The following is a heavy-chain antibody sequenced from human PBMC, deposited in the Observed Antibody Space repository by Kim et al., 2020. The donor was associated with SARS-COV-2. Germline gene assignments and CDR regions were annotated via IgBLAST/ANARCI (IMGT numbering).Heavy chain of an antibody. D-gene: IGHD3-22*01. CDR2: ISGSGGST. CDR1: GFTFSSYA. CDR3: AKDLRYYDSSGYGEPL. Sequence: GGSLRLSCAASGFTFSSYAMSWVRQAPGKGLEWVSAISGSGGSTYYADSVKGRFTISRDNSKNTLYLQMNSLRAEDTAVYYCAKDLRYYDSSGYGEPLWGQGTLVTVSS. J-gene: IGHJ4*02. V-gene: IGHV3-23*01.